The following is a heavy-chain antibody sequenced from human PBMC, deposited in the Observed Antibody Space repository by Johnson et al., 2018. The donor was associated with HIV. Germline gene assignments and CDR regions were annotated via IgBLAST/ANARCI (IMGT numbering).Heavy chain of an antibody. Sequence: QVQLVESGGGVVQPGRSLRLSCAASGFTFSSYAMHWVRQAPGKGLEWVAVISYDGSNKYYADSVKGRFTISRDNSKNTLYLQMNSLRAEETAVYYCARDIGFGIAAAGPGGSFDIWGQGTMVTVSS. V-gene: IGHV3-30-3*01. CDR3: ARDIGFGIAAAGPGGSFDI. CDR2: ISYDGSNK. J-gene: IGHJ3*02. D-gene: IGHD6-13*01. CDR1: GFTFSSYA.